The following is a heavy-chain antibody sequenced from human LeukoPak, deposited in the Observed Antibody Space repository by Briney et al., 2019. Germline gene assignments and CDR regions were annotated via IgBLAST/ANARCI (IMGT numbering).Heavy chain of an antibody. D-gene: IGHD2-15*01. V-gene: IGHV3-48*01. CDR3: ARNGLYSGFFDS. CDR2: ITSSSSTM. Sequence: GGSLRLSCAASGFTFNNYDMNWVRQAPGKGLEWISFITSSSSTMYYADSVKGRFTISRDSAKNSLYLQMNSLRAEDTAVYYCARNGLYSGFFDSWGQGTLVTVSS. CDR1: GFTFNNYD. J-gene: IGHJ4*02.